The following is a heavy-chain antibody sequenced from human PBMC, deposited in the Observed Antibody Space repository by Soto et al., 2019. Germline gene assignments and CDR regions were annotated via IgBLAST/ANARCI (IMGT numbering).Heavy chain of an antibody. D-gene: IGHD3-22*01. CDR1: GGSISSYN. Sequence: KPSETLSLTCTVSGGSISSYNWSWIRQPPGRGLEWIGYIYYSGSTNYNPSLKSRVTISVDTSKNRFSLKLSSVTAADTAVYYCARLNYYDSTDYFDSWGQGTLVTVPQ. V-gene: IGHV4-59*01. CDR3: ARLNYYDSTDYFDS. CDR2: IYYSGST. J-gene: IGHJ4*02.